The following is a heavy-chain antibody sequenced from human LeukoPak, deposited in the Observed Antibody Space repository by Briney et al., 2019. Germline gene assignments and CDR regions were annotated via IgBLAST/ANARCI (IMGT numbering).Heavy chain of an antibody. CDR3: ARQIWSSSSSFDY. J-gene: IGHJ4*02. CDR2: IYYSGST. Sequence: KPSETLSLTCTVSGGSISSSSYYWGWIRQPPGKGLEWIGSIYYSGSTYYNPSLKSRVTISVDTSKNQFSLKLSSVTAADTAVYYCARQIWSSSSSFDYWGQGTLVTVSS. CDR1: GGSISSSSYY. D-gene: IGHD6-6*01. V-gene: IGHV4-39*01.